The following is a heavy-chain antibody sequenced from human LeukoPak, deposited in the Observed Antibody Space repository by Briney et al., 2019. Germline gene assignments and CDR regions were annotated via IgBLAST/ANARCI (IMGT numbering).Heavy chain of an antibody. Sequence: GGSLRLSCAVSGFTVSSTYMTWVRQAPGKGLEWVSVIYSGGSTYYADSVKGRFTISRDISKNTLYLQINSLRAEDTAVYYCGRGRPAHYFDYWGQGTLVTVSS. CDR2: IYSGGST. CDR3: GRGRPAHYFDY. J-gene: IGHJ4*02. V-gene: IGHV3-66*01. CDR1: GFTVSSTY. D-gene: IGHD6-6*01.